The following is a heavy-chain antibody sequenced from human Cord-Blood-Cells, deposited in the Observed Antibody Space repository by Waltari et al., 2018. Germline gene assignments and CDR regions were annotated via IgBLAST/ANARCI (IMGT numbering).Heavy chain of an antibody. CDR3: ARHGGPLGYFDY. CDR1: GGSFSGYY. CDR2: SNHSGST. Sequence: QVQLQQWGAGLLKPSETLSLTCAVYGGSFSGYYWSWIRQPPGKGLEWIGESNHSGSTHYNPSLKSRVTISVDTSKNQFSLKLSSVTAADTAVYYCARHGGPLGYFDYWGQGTLVTVSS. V-gene: IGHV4-34*01. D-gene: IGHD3-16*01. J-gene: IGHJ4*02.